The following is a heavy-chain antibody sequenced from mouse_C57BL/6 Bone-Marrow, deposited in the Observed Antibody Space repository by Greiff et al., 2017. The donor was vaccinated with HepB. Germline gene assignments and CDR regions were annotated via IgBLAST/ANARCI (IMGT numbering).Heavy chain of an antibody. D-gene: IGHD2-2*01. Sequence: EVQLVESGPELVKPGASVKIPCKASGYTFTDYNMDWVKQSHGKSLEWIGDINPNNGGTIYNQKFKGKATLTVDKSSSTAYMELRSLTSEDTAVYYCARRFGYYWYFDVWGTGTTVTVSS. CDR3: ARRFGYYWYFDV. CDR1: GYTFTDYN. CDR2: INPNNGGT. V-gene: IGHV1-18*01. J-gene: IGHJ1*03.